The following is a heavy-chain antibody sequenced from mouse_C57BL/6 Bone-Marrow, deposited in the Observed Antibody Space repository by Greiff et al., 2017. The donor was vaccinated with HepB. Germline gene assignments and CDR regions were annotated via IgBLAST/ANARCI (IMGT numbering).Heavy chain of an antibody. CDR1: GYTFTSSW. CDR3: AYGNYGTFAY. J-gene: IGHJ3*01. D-gene: IGHD2-1*01. Sequence: QVQLQQPGAELVMPGASVKLSCKASGYTFTSSWMHWVKQRPGQGLEWIGEIDPSDSYTNYNQKFKGKSTLTVDKSSSTAYMQLSSLTSEDSAVYYCAYGNYGTFAYWGQGTLVTVSA. CDR2: IDPSDSYT. V-gene: IGHV1-69*01.